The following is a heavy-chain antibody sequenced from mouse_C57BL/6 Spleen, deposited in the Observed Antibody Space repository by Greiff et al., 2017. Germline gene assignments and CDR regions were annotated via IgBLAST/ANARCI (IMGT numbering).Heavy chain of an antibody. J-gene: IGHJ1*03. CDR3: AREGYYWYFDV. D-gene: IGHD2-2*01. CDR1: GYTFTSYW. V-gene: IGHV1-61*01. CDR2: IYPSDSET. Sequence: VQLQQPGAELVRPGSSVKLSCKASGYTFTSYWMDWVKQRPGQGLEWIGNIYPSDSETHYNQKFKDKATLTVDKSSSTAYMQLSSLTSEDSAVXYCAREGYYWYFDVWGTGTTVNVSS.